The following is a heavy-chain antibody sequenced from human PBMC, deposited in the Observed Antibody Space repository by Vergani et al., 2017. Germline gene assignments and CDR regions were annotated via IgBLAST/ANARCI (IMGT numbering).Heavy chain of an antibody. CDR3: ALKRYSSSWYNWFDP. V-gene: IGHV3-7*01. CDR1: GFTFSSYW. CDR2: IKQDGSEK. D-gene: IGHD6-13*01. J-gene: IGHJ5*02. Sequence: EVQLVESGGGLVQPGGSLRLSCAASGFTFSSYWMSWVRQAPGKGLEGVANIKQDGSEKYYVDSVKGRFTISRANAKNSLYLQMNSLRAEDTAVYYCALKRYSSSWYNWFDPWGQGTLVTVSS.